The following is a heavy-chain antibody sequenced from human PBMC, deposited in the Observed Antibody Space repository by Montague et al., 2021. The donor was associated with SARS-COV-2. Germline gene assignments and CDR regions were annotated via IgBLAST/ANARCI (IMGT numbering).Heavy chain of an antibody. CDR2: IYTSGST. D-gene: IGHD3-3*01. CDR3: ARGLLGGIMIFGVVTGEYYFDY. CDR1: GGSISSGSYY. J-gene: IGHJ4*02. V-gene: IGHV4-61*02. Sequence: TLSLTCTVSGGSISSGSYYWSWIRQPAGKGLEWIGRIYTSGSTNYNPSLKSRVTISVDTSKNQFSLKLSSVTAADTAVHYCARGLLGGIMIFGVVTGEYYFDYWGQGTLVTVSS.